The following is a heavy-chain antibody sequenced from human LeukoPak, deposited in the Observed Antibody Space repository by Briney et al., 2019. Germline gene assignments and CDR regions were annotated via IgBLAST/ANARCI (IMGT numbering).Heavy chain of an antibody. CDR3: AKDTYMDV. V-gene: IGHV3-23*01. Sequence: GGSLRLSCAASGFTCSYAMSWVRQAPGEGLEWVSAISGSGGSTYYADSVKGRFTISRDNSKNTLYLQMNSLRAEDTAVYYCAKDTYMDVWGKGTTVTVSS. J-gene: IGHJ6*03. CDR1: GFTCSYA. CDR2: ISGSGGST.